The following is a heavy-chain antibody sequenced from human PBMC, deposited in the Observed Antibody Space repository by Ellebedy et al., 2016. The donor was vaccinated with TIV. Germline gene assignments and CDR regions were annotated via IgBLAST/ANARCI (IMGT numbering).Heavy chain of an antibody. CDR1: GGTFSSYA. CDR3: ARVAGRGSYSGY. D-gene: IGHD1-26*01. V-gene: IGHV1-69*13. J-gene: IGHJ4*02. Sequence: SVKVSXKASGGTFSSYAISWVRQAPGQGLEWMGGIIPIFGTANYAQKFQGRVTITADESTSTAYMELRSLRSDDTAVYYCARVAGRGSYSGYWGQGTLVTVSS. CDR2: IIPIFGTA.